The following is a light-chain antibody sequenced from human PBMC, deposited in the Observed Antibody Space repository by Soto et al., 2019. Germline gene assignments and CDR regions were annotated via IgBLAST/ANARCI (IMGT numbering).Light chain of an antibody. J-gene: IGKJ5*01. CDR2: GAF. Sequence: IGMPQSPATLSVAPGERAPLSCRASPSVTNFLAWYQQKPGQAPRLLIYGAFNRATGIPARFSGSGSGTDFTLTISSLEPEDSAIYYCQQRNIWPPVTFGQGTRLEIK. CDR3: QQRNIWPPVT. CDR1: PSVTNF. V-gene: IGKV3-11*01.